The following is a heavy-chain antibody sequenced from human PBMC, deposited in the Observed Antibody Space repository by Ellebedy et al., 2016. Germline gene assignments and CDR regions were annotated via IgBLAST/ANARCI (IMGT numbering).Heavy chain of an antibody. CDR1: GFTFDDYA. CDR2: ISWNSGTI. V-gene: IGHV3-9*01. D-gene: IGHD6-19*01. J-gene: IGHJ4*02. Sequence: GGSLRLSCAASGFTFDDYAMHWVRQVPGKGLEWVSGISWNSGTIGYADSVKGRFTISRDNAKNSLYLQMNSLRAEDTAVYYCAREEISSGWYAFFDYWGQGTLVTVSS. CDR3: AREEISSGWYAFFDY.